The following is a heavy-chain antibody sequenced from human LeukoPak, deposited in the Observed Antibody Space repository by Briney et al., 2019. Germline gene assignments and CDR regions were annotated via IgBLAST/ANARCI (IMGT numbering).Heavy chain of an antibody. CDR3: AKCGAAAYYYMDV. J-gene: IGHJ6*03. CDR1: GFTFSSYW. CDR2: ISGSGGST. Sequence: GGSLRLSCAASGFTFSSYWMSWVRQAPGKGLEWVSAISGSGGSTYYADSVKGRFTISRDNSKNTLYLQMNSLRAEDTAVYHCAKCGAAAYYYMDVWGKGTTVTVSS. D-gene: IGHD2-2*01. V-gene: IGHV3-23*01.